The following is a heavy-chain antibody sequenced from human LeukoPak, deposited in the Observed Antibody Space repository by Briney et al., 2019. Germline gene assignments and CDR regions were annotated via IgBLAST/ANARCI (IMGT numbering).Heavy chain of an antibody. V-gene: IGHV3-48*04. CDR2: ISSSGNIV. Sequence: PGGSLRLSCAASGFTFSRYGMSWVRQAPGKGLEWVSYISSSGNIVYYTDSVKGRFTISRDNAKNSLFLQMNSLRAEDTAVYFCASFQWLRYFDFWGQGTLVTVSS. CDR1: GFTFSRYG. J-gene: IGHJ4*02. D-gene: IGHD5-12*01. CDR3: ASFQWLRYFDF.